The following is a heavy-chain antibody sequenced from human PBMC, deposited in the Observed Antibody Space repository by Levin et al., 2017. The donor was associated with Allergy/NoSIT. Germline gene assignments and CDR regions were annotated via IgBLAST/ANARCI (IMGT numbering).Heavy chain of an antibody. V-gene: IGHV4-39*01. D-gene: IGHD2-8*01. CDR3: VRLAGCNGVNCYYGVDV. J-gene: IGHJ6*02. Sequence: SQTLSLTCSVSGASMTTNSYHWGWFRQPPGKGLEWIGSIHYSGTSYLNPSLESRVTISVDTSKSQFSLMLRSVTAADTAMFYCVRLAGCNGVNCYYGVDVWGQGTTVIVSS. CDR1: GASMTTNSYH. CDR2: IHYSGTS.